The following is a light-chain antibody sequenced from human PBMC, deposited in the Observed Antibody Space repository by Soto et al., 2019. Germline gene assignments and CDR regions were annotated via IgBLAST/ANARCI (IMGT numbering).Light chain of an antibody. CDR3: WQQYDWLRLT. CDR1: QSVNIY. Sequence: EIVMTQSPATLSVSPGERATLSCRASQSVNIYLAWYQQKPGQAPRLLIFGASSRATGIPARFSGSGSGTEFNPPIISLQSADVVVYYCWQQYDWLRLTFGGGTKVEIK. J-gene: IGKJ4*01. V-gene: IGKV3D-15*01. CDR2: GAS.